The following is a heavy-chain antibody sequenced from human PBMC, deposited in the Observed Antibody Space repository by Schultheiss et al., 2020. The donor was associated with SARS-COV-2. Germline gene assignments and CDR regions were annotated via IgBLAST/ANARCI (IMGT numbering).Heavy chain of an antibody. D-gene: IGHD3-22*01. Sequence: GGSLRLSCAASGFTFSNSDMNWVRQAPGKGLEWVSGVSWNGSRTHYADSVKGRFIISRDNSKNTLYLQMNSLRAEDTAVYYCARGTYYYDSSGYWFDYWGQGTLVTVSS. CDR2: VSWNGSRT. CDR3: ARGTYYYDSSGYWFDY. J-gene: IGHJ4*02. V-gene: IGHV3-19*01. CDR1: GFTFSNSD.